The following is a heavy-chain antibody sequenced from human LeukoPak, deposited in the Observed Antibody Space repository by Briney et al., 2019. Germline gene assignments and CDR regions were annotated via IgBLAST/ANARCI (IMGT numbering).Heavy chain of an antibody. CDR2: INPNTGVT. CDR3: ARGDYGRADP. J-gene: IGHJ5*02. CDR1: GYTFTAYY. D-gene: IGHD4-17*01. Sequence: ASVKVSCKASGYTFTAYYIHWVRQAPGQGLEWMGLINPNTGVTKFAQKFHGRVTMPRDTSMSTAYMELNRLTTDDTAMYYCARGDYGRADPWGQGSLVTVSS. V-gene: IGHV1-2*02.